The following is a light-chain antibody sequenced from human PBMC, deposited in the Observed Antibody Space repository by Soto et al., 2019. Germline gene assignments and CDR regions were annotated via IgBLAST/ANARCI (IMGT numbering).Light chain of an antibody. V-gene: IGKV3-20*01. CDR3: QQYGSSPRT. CDR1: QSVSSNY. J-gene: IGKJ2*02. Sequence: EIVLTQSPGTLSLSPGERATLSCRASQSVSSNYLAWYQQKPGHPPRLLIYGASSRAAGIPDRFSGSGYGTDFTLTISGLEPEDFAVYHCQQYGSSPRTFGQGTKLQIK. CDR2: GAS.